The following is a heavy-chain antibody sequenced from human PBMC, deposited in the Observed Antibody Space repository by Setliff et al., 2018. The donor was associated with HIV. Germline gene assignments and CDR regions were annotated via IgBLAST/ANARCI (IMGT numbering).Heavy chain of an antibody. CDR2: IGSNGDTT. CDR1: GFIFVSSA. D-gene: IGHD4-4*01. J-gene: IGHJ4*02. CDR3: ARGPALTTVTNPFDY. V-gene: IGHV3-64*02. Sequence: GGSLRLSCAASGFIFVSSAMHWVRQAPGKGLDFVSGIGSNGDTTYYADSVKGRFTISRDNSKNTLFLQMGSLRPEDMAVYYCARGPALTTVTNPFDYWGQGTLVTVSS.